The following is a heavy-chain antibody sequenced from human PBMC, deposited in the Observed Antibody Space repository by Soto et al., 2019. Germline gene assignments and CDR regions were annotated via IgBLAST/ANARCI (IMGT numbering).Heavy chain of an antibody. Sequence: GGSLRLSCAASGFTFSSYAMSWVRQAPGKGLEWVSAISGSGGSTYYADSVKGRFTISRDNSKNTLYLQMNSLRAEDTAVYYWAKAPSRRGPSIAAAGPNWFDPWGQGTLVTVSS. V-gene: IGHV3-23*01. J-gene: IGHJ5*02. CDR3: AKAPSRRGPSIAAAGPNWFDP. CDR2: ISGSGGST. CDR1: GFTFSSYA. D-gene: IGHD6-13*01.